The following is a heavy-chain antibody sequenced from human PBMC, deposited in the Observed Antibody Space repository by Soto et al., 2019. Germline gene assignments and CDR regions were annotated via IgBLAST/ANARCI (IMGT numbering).Heavy chain of an antibody. D-gene: IGHD1-26*01. CDR1: GYTFTNYA. CDR3: ARDRGIVGATDFDY. V-gene: IGHV1-3*01. J-gene: IGHJ4*02. CDR2: INVGNGDT. Sequence: ASVKVSCKASGYTFTNYAIHWVRQAPGQRLEWMGWINVGNGDTKYSRKFQGRVTITRDTSATTADMELSSLRSQDTAVYYCARDRGIVGATDFDYWGRGTLVTV.